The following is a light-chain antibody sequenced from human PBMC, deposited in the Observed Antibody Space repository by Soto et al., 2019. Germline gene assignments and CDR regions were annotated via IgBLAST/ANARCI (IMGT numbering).Light chain of an antibody. Sequence: QSALTQPASVSGSPAQSITISCTGTSSDVGGYNYVSWYQQHPGKAPKLLIFEVNNRPSGVSNRFSGSKSGNTAALTISGLQADDEADDYCSSYTGSSTLEVFGGGTKLTVL. V-gene: IGLV2-14*01. CDR2: EVN. CDR1: SSDVGGYNY. J-gene: IGLJ2*01. CDR3: SSYTGSSTLEV.